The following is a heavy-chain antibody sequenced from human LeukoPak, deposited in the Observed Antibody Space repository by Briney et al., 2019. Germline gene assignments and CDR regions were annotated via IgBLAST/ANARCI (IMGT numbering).Heavy chain of an antibody. CDR3: ARSLERRAWFDP. V-gene: IGHV1-2*02. Sequence: GASVKVSCTASGYTFTGYYMHWVRQAPGKGLEWMGWINPNSGGTNYAQKVQGRVTMTRDTSISPAYMELSRLRSDDTAVYYCARSLERRAWFDPWGQGTLVTVSS. CDR1: GYTFTGYY. D-gene: IGHD1-1*01. J-gene: IGHJ5*02. CDR2: INPNSGGT.